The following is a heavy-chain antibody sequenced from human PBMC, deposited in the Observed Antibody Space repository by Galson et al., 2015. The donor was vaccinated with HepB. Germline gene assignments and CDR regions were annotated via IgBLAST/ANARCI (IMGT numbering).Heavy chain of an antibody. D-gene: IGHD2-2*01. CDR2: INSDGSST. CDR3: ARTPSSTSSSFAAEVNYYYYGMDV. J-gene: IGHJ6*02. CDR1: GFTFSSYW. Sequence: SLRLSCAASGFTFSSYWMHWVRQAPGKGLVWVSRINSDGSSTSYADSVEGRFTISRDNAKNTLYLQMNSLRAEDTAVYYCARTPSSTSSSFAAEVNYYYYGMDVWGQGTTVTVSS. V-gene: IGHV3-74*01.